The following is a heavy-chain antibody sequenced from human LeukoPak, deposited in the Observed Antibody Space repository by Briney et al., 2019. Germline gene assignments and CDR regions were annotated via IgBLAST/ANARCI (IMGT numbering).Heavy chain of an antibody. CDR2: IYYSGSS. D-gene: IGHD5-24*01. CDR1: GGSITSYH. V-gene: IGHV4-59*01. J-gene: IGHJ4*02. Sequence: SETLSLTCTLSGGSITSYHWSWLRQPPGKGLEWIGYIYYSGSSNYNPPLTSRVTISVDASKNEFSLNLRSVTAADTALYYCARGSRDGYNHFDYWGQGTLVTVSS. CDR3: ARGSRDGYNHFDY.